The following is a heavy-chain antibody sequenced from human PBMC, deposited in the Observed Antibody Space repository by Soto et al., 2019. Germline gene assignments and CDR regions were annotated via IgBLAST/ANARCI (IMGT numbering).Heavy chain of an antibody. V-gene: IGHV3-15*01. J-gene: IGHJ6*04. CDR3: TTDGRMMDV. Sequence: QLVESGGGLVKPAGSLRLSCAASGFTFRNAWMSWVRQAPGKGLEWVGLIKNKPDGGTTDYAAPVKGRFTISRDDPKTTLFLQMNSLKSEDTAVYYCTTDGRMMDVWGKGTTVTVSS. CDR2: IKNKPDGGTT. D-gene: IGHD1-26*01. CDR1: GFTFRNAW.